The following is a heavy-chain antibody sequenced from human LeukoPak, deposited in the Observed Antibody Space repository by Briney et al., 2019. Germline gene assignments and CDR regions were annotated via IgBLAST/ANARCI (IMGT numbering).Heavy chain of an antibody. V-gene: IGHV3-30-3*01. CDR2: TAYDGGKT. Sequence: GGSLRLSCVASGFTFSSYTVHWVRQAPGKGLEWVAVTAYDGGKTYYTDSVQGRFSISRDNSKSTLYLHMSNLRSEDTAVYFCARGYSGSTIYSYFDYWGQGTLVTVSS. CDR3: ARGYSGSTIYSYFDY. J-gene: IGHJ4*02. CDR1: GFTFSSYT. D-gene: IGHD6-13*01.